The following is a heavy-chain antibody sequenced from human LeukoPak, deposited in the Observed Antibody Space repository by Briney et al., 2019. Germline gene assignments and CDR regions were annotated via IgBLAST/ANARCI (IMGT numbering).Heavy chain of an antibody. J-gene: IGHJ4*02. CDR3: ARHYVPDSIVVVPAAIGDYFDY. CDR2: VYRSGST. V-gene: IGHV4-38-2*01. Sequence: MTSETLSLTCVVSGYSISSGYHWGWIRQPPGKGLEWIGSVYRSGSTYYNPSLKSRVTISVDTSKNQFSLKLSSVTAADTAVYYCARHYVPDSIVVVPAAIGDYFDYWGQGTLVTVSS. CDR1: GYSISSGYH. D-gene: IGHD2-2*02.